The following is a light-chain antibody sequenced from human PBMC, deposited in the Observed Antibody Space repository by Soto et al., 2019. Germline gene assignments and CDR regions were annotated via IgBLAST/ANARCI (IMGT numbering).Light chain of an antibody. CDR3: KQYGSSSWT. CDR1: QSVSNNY. CDR2: DAS. Sequence: EIVLTQSPATLSLSPGDRATLSCGASQSVSNNYLAWYQQKPGLAPRLLIYDASYRANGIPDRFSGSGSGTDFTLTIRRLEPEDFVVYYYKQYGSSSWTFGQGTKVDIK. V-gene: IGKV3D-20*01. J-gene: IGKJ1*01.